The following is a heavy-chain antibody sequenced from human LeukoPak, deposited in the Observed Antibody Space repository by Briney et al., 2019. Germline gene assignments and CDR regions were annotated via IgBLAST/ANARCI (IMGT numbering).Heavy chain of an antibody. CDR1: GYSISSGYY. CDR2: IYHSGST. CDR3: AIAAKGSSSFGY. D-gene: IGHD6-6*01. V-gene: IGHV4-38-2*01. Sequence: PSETLSLTCAVSGYSISSGYYWGWIRQPPGKGLEWIGSIYHSGSTYYNPSLKSRVTISVDTSKNQFSLKLSSVTAADTAVYYCAIAAKGSSSFGYWGQGTLVTVSS. J-gene: IGHJ4*02.